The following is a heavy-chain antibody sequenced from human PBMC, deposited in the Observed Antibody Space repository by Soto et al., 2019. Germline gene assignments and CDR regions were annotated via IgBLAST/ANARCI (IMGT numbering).Heavy chain of an antibody. D-gene: IGHD6-13*01. CDR3: ARRQQLSYYYYGMDV. CDR2: TYYRSKWYN. Sequence: SQTLSLTCAISGYSVSGNSAALNWIRQSPSRGLGWLGRTYYRSKWYNDYAVSVKSRITINPDTSKNQFSLQLNSVTPEDTAVYYCARRQQLSYYYYGMDVWGQGTTVTVSS. J-gene: IGHJ6*02. CDR1: GYSVSGNSAA. V-gene: IGHV6-1*01.